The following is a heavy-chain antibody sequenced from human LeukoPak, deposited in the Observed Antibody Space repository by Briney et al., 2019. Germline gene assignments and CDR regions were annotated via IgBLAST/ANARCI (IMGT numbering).Heavy chain of an antibody. D-gene: IGHD2-2*01. CDR1: GGTFSSYA. CDR2: IIPIFGTA. CDR3: ARRYCSSTSCYLGAFDI. V-gene: IGHV1-69*06. J-gene: IGHJ3*02. Sequence: SVKVSRKASGGTFSSYAISWVRQAPGQGLEWMGGIIPIFGTADYAQKFQGRVTITADKSTSTAYMELSSLRSEDTAVYYCARRYCSSTSCYLGAFDIWGQGTMVTVSS.